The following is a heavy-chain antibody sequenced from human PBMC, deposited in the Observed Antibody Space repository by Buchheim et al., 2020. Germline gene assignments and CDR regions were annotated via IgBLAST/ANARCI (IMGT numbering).Heavy chain of an antibody. CDR2: ITYDGSNK. CDR3: EKGGVGSNLYYLDY. Sequence: QVQLVESGGGLVQPGRSLRLSCAASGFTFSSYGMHWVRQAPGKGLEWVAFITYDGSNKYYADSVKGRFTISRDNSKNTLYLQMNRLRAEETAVYYCEKGGVGSNLYYLDYSGQGTL. V-gene: IGHV3-30*18. CDR1: GFTFSSYG. D-gene: IGHD1-26*01. J-gene: IGHJ4*02.